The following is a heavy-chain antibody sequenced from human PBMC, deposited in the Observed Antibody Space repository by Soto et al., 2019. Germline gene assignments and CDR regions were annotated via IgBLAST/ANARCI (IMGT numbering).Heavy chain of an antibody. J-gene: IGHJ6*02. CDR2: LNGGTGQT. Sequence: ASVKVSCKASGHTFSTYAMHWVRQAPGQSLEWMGWLNGGTGQTRYSQKFQDRVIITRDTSASTGYMELSSLTSEDTAVYYCARGKGMEENYFYYGLDIWGQGTTVTVS. CDR3: ARGKGMEENYFYYGLDI. D-gene: IGHD1-1*01. V-gene: IGHV1-3*01. CDR1: GHTFSTYA.